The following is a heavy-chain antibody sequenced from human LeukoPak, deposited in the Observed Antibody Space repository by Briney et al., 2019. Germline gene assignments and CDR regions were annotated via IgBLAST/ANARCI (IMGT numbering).Heavy chain of an antibody. Sequence: TSETLSLTCAVSGGSISSGGYSWSWIRQPPGKGLEWIGYIYHSGSTYYNPSLKSRVTISVDRSKNQFSLKLSSVTAADTAVYYCASMTTVTGVNYWGQGTLVTVSS. J-gene: IGHJ4*02. V-gene: IGHV4-30-2*01. D-gene: IGHD4-17*01. CDR3: ASMTTVTGVNY. CDR2: IYHSGST. CDR1: GGSISSGGYS.